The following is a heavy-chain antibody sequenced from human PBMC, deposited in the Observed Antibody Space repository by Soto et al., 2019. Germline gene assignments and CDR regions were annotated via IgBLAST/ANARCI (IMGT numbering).Heavy chain of an antibody. CDR1: GFTLSDYN. V-gene: IGHV3-48*02. J-gene: IGHJ4*02. Sequence: GGSLSLSCAASGFTLSDYNMNWVRQAPGKGLEWISFISGTSNNIYYADSVKGRFTISRDNAKNSLYLQMNSLRDEDSAMYYCARRSSSGYNFFDYWGQGTLVTVSS. CDR2: ISGTSNNI. D-gene: IGHD3-22*01. CDR3: ARRSSSGYNFFDY.